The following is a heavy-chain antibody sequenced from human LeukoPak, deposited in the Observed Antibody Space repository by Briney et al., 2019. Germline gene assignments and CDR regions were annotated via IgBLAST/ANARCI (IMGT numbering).Heavy chain of an antibody. Sequence: GGSLTLSCAASGFIVSTYYMTWVRQAPGKGLEWVSVIYSGGRTKYADSVKGRFTISRDNSKNTVSLQINNLRAEDTALYYCAGGGSTWGWYFDLWGRGTLGTVSS. CDR3: AGGGSTWGWYFDL. CDR1: GFIVSTYY. CDR2: IYSGGRT. V-gene: IGHV3-53*01. D-gene: IGHD2-2*01. J-gene: IGHJ2*01.